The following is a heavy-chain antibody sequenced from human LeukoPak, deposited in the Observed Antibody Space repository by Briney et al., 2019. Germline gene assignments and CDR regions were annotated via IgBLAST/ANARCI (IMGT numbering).Heavy chain of an antibody. V-gene: IGHV4-34*01. Sequence: TSETLSLTCAVYGGSFSGYYWTWIRQPPGKGLEWIGEINHSGSTNYNPSLKSRVTISVDTSKNQLSLKLTSVTAADTALYSCARDVDGLIDYWGQGTLVTVSS. D-gene: IGHD3-16*01. CDR1: GGSFSGYY. CDR3: ARDVDGLIDY. CDR2: INHSGST. J-gene: IGHJ4*02.